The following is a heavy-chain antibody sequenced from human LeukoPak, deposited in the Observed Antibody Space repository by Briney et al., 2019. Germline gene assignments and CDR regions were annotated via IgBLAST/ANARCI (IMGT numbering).Heavy chain of an antibody. CDR2: VSTNGDVT. Sequence: PGGSLRLSCVASGLTFNSHSMSWVRQAAEMGLEWVSVVSTNGDVTFYADSVKGRFTISRDNSKNTLFLQMNSLRAEDTAVYYCAKLSLSGRSQSADYWGQGTLVTVSS. D-gene: IGHD3-10*01. V-gene: IGHV3-23*01. J-gene: IGHJ4*02. CDR1: GLTFNSHS. CDR3: AKLSLSGRSQSADY.